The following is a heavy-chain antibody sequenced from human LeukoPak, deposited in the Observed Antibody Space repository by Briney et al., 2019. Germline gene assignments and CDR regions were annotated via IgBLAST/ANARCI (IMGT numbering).Heavy chain of an antibody. CDR1: GFTISSYA. D-gene: IGHD3-3*01. Sequence: GGSLRLSCAASGFTISSYAMHWVRQAPGKGLEWVAVISYDGSNKYYADSVKGRFTISRDNSKNTLYLQMNSLRAEDTAVYYCAGLGDDFWSGYRYWGQGTLVTVSS. V-gene: IGHV3-30-3*01. CDR3: AGLGDDFWSGYRY. J-gene: IGHJ4*02. CDR2: ISYDGSNK.